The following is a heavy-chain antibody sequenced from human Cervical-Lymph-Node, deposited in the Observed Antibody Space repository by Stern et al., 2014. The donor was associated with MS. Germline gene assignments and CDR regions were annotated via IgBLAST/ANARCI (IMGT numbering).Heavy chain of an antibody. V-gene: IGHV1-69*01. Sequence: QMQLVQSGAEVKKPGYSVRVSCKVSGGTFSSYVISWVRQDHGQGLEWMGGLIPMIGTANYAPKFQGRGQITADDCMSTAYMEVSSLISEDTAVYYCASSVGELTPEAVWGQGTTVTVFS. CDR2: LIPMIGTA. CDR1: GGTFSSYV. CDR3: ASSVGELTPEAV. J-gene: IGHJ6*02. D-gene: IGHD3-10*01.